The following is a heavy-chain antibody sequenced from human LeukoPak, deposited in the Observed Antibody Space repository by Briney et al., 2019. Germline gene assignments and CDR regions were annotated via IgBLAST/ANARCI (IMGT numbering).Heavy chain of an antibody. D-gene: IGHD5-18*01. CDR1: GGSISSYY. Sequence: SETLSLTCTVSGGSISSYYWSWIRQPPGKGLEWIGYIYYSGSTNYNPSLKSRVTISVDTSKNQFSLKLSSVTAADTAVYYCARRRGYSYGYEPTGWFDPWGQGTLVTVSS. CDR2: IYYSGST. J-gene: IGHJ5*02. V-gene: IGHV4-59*08. CDR3: ARRRGYSYGYEPTGWFDP.